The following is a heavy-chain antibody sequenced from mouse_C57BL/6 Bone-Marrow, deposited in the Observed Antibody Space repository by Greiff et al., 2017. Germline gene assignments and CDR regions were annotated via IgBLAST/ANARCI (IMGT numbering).Heavy chain of an antibody. Sequence: QVLLKESGAELVRPGTSVKVSCKASGYAFTNYLIEWVKQRPGQGLEWIGVINPGSGGTNYNEKFKGKATLTADNSSSTAYMQLSSLSSEDSAVYFCARGGFAYWGQGTLVTVSA. CDR2: INPGSGGT. CDR1: GYAFTNYL. CDR3: ARGGFAY. J-gene: IGHJ3*01. V-gene: IGHV1-54*01.